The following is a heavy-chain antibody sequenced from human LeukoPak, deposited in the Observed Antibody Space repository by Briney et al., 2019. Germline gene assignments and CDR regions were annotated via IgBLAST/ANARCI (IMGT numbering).Heavy chain of an antibody. Sequence: PGGSLRLSCAASGFTFSNYAMNWVRQAPGKGLEWVSSISSSSYIYYADSVKGRFTISRDNAKNSLYLQMNSLRAKDTAVYYCASDGIVASGMDVWGKGTTVTVSS. J-gene: IGHJ6*04. V-gene: IGHV3-69-1*01. D-gene: IGHD3-22*01. CDR2: ISSSSYI. CDR3: ASDGIVASGMDV. CDR1: GFTFSNYA.